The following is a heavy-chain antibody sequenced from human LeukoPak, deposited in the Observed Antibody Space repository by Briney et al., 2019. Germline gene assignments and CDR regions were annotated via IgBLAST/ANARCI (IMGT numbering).Heavy chain of an antibody. J-gene: IGHJ6*03. CDR2: IKWNGGST. Sequence: GGSLRLSCAASGFTFDDYGMSWVRQAPGKGLEWVSGIKWNGGSTGYADSVKGRFTISRDNAKNSLYLQMNSLRAEDTALYYCARNSGAGYYFYMDVWGKGTAVTVSS. V-gene: IGHV3-20*04. CDR3: ARNSGAGYYFYMDV. CDR1: GFTFDDYG. D-gene: IGHD3-10*01.